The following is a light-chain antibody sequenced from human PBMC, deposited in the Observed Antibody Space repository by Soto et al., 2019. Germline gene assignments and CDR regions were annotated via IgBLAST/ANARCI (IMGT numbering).Light chain of an antibody. CDR1: QSVSSSY. CDR2: DTS. J-gene: IGKJ4*01. V-gene: IGKV3-15*01. CDR3: QQYNHWPLT. Sequence: EVVLTQSPGTPSLSPGERATLSCRASQSVSSSYLAWYQQKPGQAPRLLIYDTSTRATGVPARFSGSRSGPEFTLTINSLQSEDFAIYYCQQYNHWPLTFGGGTKVDIK.